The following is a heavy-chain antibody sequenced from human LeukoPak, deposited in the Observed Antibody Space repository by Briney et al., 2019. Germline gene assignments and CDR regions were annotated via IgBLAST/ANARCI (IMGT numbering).Heavy chain of an antibody. CDR3: ARSPDGVDN. V-gene: IGHV3-7*01. CDR2: IKEDGSEI. J-gene: IGHJ4*02. Sequence: GRSLRLSCAASGFIFSNYWMTWVRQTPGKGLEFVANIKEDGSEIFYLDSVKGRFTISRDNAKNSVYLQMNSLRAEDTAVYYCARSPDGVDNWGQGTLVTVSS. D-gene: IGHD3-10*01. CDR1: GFIFSNYW.